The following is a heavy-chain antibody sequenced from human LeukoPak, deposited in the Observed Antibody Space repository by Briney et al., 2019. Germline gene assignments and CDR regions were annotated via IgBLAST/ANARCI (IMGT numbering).Heavy chain of an antibody. V-gene: IGHV3-20*04. CDR1: GFTFDDYG. CDR3: ARDYDSSGYSDAFDI. CDR2: INWNGGST. D-gene: IGHD3-22*01. J-gene: IGHJ3*02. Sequence: PGGSLRLSCAASGFTFDDYGMSWVRQAPGKGLEWVSGINWNGGSTGYADSVKGLFTISRDNAKNSLYLQMNSLRAEDTALYYCARDYDSSGYSDAFDIWGQGTMVTVSS.